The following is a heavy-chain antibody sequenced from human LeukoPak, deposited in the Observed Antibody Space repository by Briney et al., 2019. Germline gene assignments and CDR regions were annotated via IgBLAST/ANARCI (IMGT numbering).Heavy chain of an antibody. CDR3: ARSGSGSYYLAY. J-gene: IGHJ4*02. CDR1: GGSISGSNW. CDR2: IYHSGSS. Sequence: SGTLSLTCAVSGGSISGSNWWSWVRQPPGKGLEWFGKIYHSGSSNYNPSLKSRVTISLDKSKNQFSLNLSSVTAADMAVYYCARSGSGSYYLAYWGQGTLVTVSS. D-gene: IGHD3-10*01. V-gene: IGHV4-4*02.